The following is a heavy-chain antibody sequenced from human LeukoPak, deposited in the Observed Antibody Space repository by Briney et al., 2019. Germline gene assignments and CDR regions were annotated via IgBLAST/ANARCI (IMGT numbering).Heavy chain of an antibody. D-gene: IGHD3-22*01. CDR1: GFTFSSYA. J-gene: IGHJ6*02. Sequence: GGSLRLSCAASGFTFSSYAMSWVRQAPGKGLEWVSAISGSGGSTYYADSVKGRFTISRDNSKNTLYLQMNSLRAEDTAVYYCVKDSKLENYYDSSGLDENYGMDVWGQGTTVTVSS. V-gene: IGHV3-23*01. CDR2: ISGSGGST. CDR3: VKDSKLENYYDSSGLDENYGMDV.